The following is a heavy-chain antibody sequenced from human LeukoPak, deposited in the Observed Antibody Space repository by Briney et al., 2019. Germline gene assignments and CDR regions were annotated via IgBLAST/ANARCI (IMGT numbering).Heavy chain of an antibody. Sequence: GGSLRLSCAASGFTFDDYAMHWVRQAPGKGLEWVAGISWNSGSIDYVDSVKGRFTISRDNAKNSLYLQMNSLRSEDTALYYCAKGPSGIAVAGSPKYFQHWGQGTLVTVSS. J-gene: IGHJ1*01. CDR1: GFTFDDYA. CDR2: ISWNSGSI. CDR3: AKGPSGIAVAGSPKYFQH. D-gene: IGHD6-19*01. V-gene: IGHV3-9*01.